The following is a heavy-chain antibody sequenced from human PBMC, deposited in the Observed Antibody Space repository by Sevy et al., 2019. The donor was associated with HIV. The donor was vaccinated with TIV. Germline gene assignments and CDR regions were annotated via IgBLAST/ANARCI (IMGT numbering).Heavy chain of an antibody. CDR2: ISAYNGNT. D-gene: IGHD1-26*01. CDR1: GYTFTSYG. Sequence: ASLKVSCKASGYTFTSYGISWVRQAPGQGLEWMGWISAYNGNTNYAQKLQGRVTMTTDTSTSTAYMELRSLRSDDTAVYYCARVTPSGSYPYYFDYWGQGTLVTVSS. CDR3: ARVTPSGSYPYYFDY. J-gene: IGHJ4*02. V-gene: IGHV1-18*01.